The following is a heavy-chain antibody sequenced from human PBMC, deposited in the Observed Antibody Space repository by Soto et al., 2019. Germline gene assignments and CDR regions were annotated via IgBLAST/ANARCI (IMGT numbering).Heavy chain of an antibody. V-gene: IGHV4-34*02. CDR1: GGSFSGYY. CDR3: ARGVVFTAYATFDF. J-gene: IGHJ4*02. Sequence: QVQLRLWGAGPVRPSETLSLPCVVIGGSFSGYYWTWIRQPPGKGLEWIGEIVYSGATNVNPSLQSRVTMSVDTSANQFSLRLDSVTAADTAVYYCARGVVFTAYATFDFWGQGKLVTDSS. D-gene: IGHD2-15*01. CDR2: IVYSGAT.